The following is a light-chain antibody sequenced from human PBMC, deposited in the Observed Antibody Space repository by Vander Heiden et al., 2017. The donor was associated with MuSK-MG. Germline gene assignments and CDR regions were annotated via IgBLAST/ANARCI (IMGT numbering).Light chain of an antibody. CDR1: QSLLRSNGYNY. J-gene: IGKJ4*01. CDR2: WAS. CDR3: RQDVPSFT. V-gene: IGKV2-28*01. Sequence: DIVMTQSPLSLPVTPGEPASISCRSSQSLLRSNGYNYLDWYLQRPGQSPQLLIYWASKRAYGVPDRFSGSGSGTDFTLKSSRGEAEDVGVYYGRQDVPSFTFGGGTKVEIK.